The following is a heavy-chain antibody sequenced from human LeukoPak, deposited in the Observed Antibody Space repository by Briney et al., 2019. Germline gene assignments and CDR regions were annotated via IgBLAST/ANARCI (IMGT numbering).Heavy chain of an antibody. Sequence: SETLSLTCTVSGDSISSGSYCWSWIRQPAGKGLEWIGHMYTSGSTNYNPSLKSRVTISVDTSKKQFSLKLTSVIAADTAVYYCARVAKHFRGGLSFYFMDVWGIGTTVTISS. J-gene: IGHJ6*03. V-gene: IGHV4-61*09. CDR3: ARVAKHFRGGLSFYFMDV. CDR2: MYTSGST. D-gene: IGHD3-10*01. CDR1: GDSISSGSYC.